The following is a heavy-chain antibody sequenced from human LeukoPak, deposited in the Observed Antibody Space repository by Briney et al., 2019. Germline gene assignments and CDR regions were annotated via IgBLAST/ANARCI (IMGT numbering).Heavy chain of an antibody. CDR3: ASATEAEGY. CDR1: GFTFSDYW. D-gene: IGHD1-14*01. V-gene: IGHV3-7*01. CDR2: IKQDGSEK. J-gene: IGHJ4*02. Sequence: GGSLRLSCAASGFTFSDYWMSWVRQAPGKGLEWVANIKQDGSEKYYVDSVKGRFTISRDNAKNSLYLQMNSLRAEDTAVYYCASATEAEGYWGQGTLVTVSS.